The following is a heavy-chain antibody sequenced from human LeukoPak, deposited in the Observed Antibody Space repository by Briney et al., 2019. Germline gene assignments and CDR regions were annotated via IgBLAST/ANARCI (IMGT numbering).Heavy chain of an antibody. J-gene: IGHJ4*02. CDR2: INWNGGSA. Sequence: GSLRLSCAASGFTFSSYWMSWVRQAPGKGLEWVSGINWNGGSAGYADSVKGRFTISRDNAKNTLYLQMGSPRAEDMAVYSCARHSGSYPDYWGQGTLVTASS. V-gene: IGHV3-20*04. CDR3: ARHSGSYPDY. CDR1: GFTFSSYW. D-gene: IGHD1-26*01.